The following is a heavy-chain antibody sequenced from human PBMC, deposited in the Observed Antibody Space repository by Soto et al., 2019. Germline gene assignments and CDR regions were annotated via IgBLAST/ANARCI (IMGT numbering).Heavy chain of an antibody. CDR2: IYYSGSS. CDR3: ARDLDGSGNWFDP. CDR1: GGSISSGDYY. V-gene: IGHV4-30-4*01. Sequence: QVQLQESGPGLVKPSQTLSLTCTVSGGSISSGDYYWRWIRQPPGKGLEWIGYIYYSGSSYYNQSLKSRVTISVDTSKNQFSLKLSSVTAADTAVYYCARDLDGSGNWFDPWGQGTLVTVSS. J-gene: IGHJ5*02. D-gene: IGHD3-10*01.